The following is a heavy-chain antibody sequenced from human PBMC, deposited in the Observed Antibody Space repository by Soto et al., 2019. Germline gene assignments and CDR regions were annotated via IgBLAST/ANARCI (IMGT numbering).Heavy chain of an antibody. V-gene: IGHV3-53*04. CDR2: IYSGGST. CDR3: ARERPKEAVTHSFHYYMDV. CDR1: GFTVSSNY. J-gene: IGHJ6*03. Sequence: GGSLRLSCAASGFTVSSNYMSWVRQAPGKGLEWVSVIYSGGSTYYADSVKGRFTISRHNSKNTLYLQMNSLRAEDTAVYYCARERPKEAVTHSFHYYMDVWGKGTTVTVSS. D-gene: IGHD2-21*01.